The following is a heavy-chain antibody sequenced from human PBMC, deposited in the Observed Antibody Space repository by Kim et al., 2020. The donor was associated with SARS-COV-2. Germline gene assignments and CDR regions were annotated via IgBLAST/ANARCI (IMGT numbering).Heavy chain of an antibody. CDR3: ARAFSYYYDSSGYYYYYYGMDV. CDR1: GGSTSSYY. Sequence: SETLSLTCTVSGGSTSSYYWSWIRQPAGKGLEWIGRIYTSGSTNYNPSLKSRVTMSVDTSKNQFSLKLSSVTAADTAVYYCARAFSYYYDSSGYYYYYYGMDVWGQGTTVTVSS. V-gene: IGHV4-4*07. CDR2: IYTSGST. J-gene: IGHJ6*02. D-gene: IGHD3-22*01.